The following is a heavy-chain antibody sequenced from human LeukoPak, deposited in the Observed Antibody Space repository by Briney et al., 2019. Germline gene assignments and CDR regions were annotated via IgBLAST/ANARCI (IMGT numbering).Heavy chain of an antibody. Sequence: PGGSLRLSCAASGFTFSSYAMSWVRQAPGKGLEWVSAISGSGGSTYYADSVKGRFTISRDNSKNTLYLQMNSLRAEDTAVYYCAAVFDYGHKYYYHGMDVWGQGTTVTVSS. V-gene: IGHV3-23*01. CDR2: ISGSGGST. CDR3: AAVFDYGHKYYYHGMDV. J-gene: IGHJ6*02. D-gene: IGHD4/OR15-4a*01. CDR1: GFTFSSYA.